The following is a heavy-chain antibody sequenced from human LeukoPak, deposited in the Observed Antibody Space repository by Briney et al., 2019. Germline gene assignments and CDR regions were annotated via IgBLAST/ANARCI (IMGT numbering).Heavy chain of an antibody. Sequence: ASVKVSCKASGGTFSSYAISWVRQAPGQGLEWMGGIIPIFGTANYAQKFQGRVTITADESTSTVYMELSSLRSEDTAVYYCARDYVDDIPMIKDYWGQGTLVTVSS. J-gene: IGHJ4*02. V-gene: IGHV1-69*13. CDR1: GGTFSSYA. CDR2: IIPIFGTA. D-gene: IGHD2-8*01. CDR3: ARDYVDDIPMIKDY.